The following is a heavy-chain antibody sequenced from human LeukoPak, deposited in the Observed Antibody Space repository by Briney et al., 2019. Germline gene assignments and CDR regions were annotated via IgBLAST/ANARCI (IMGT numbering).Heavy chain of an antibody. CDR1: GGSISTYY. CDR3: ARDSSGWYADY. D-gene: IGHD6-19*01. Sequence: SETLSLTCAVSGGSISTYYWSWFRQPPGKGLEWIGYISYTGSTNYNPSLKSRVIISVDTSKNQFSLKLSSVTAAETAVYYCARDSSGWYADYWGQGILVTVSS. J-gene: IGHJ4*02. CDR2: ISYTGST. V-gene: IGHV4-59*01.